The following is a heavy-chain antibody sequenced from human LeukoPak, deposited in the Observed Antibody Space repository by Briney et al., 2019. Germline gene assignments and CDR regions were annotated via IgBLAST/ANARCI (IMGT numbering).Heavy chain of an antibody. D-gene: IGHD6-19*01. CDR1: GFTFSTYA. V-gene: IGHV3-23*01. CDR3: AKSMTLQWRGFFDL. Sequence: GSLRLSCAASGFTFSTYAMSWVRQAPGKGLEWVSTISDSGANTYYADSVRGRFTISRDNSKNTLYLQKNSLRADDTAIYYCAKSMTLQWRGFFDLWGRGTHVTVSS. CDR2: ISDSGANT. J-gene: IGHJ2*01.